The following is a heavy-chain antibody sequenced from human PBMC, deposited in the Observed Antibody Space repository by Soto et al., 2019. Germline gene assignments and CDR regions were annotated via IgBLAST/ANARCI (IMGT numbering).Heavy chain of an antibody. CDR2: IYWDDDK. D-gene: IGHD3-10*01. Sequence: QITLKESGPTLVRPTQTLTLTCTFSGFSLSSSGVGVGWIRQPPGKAVEWLALIYWDDDKRYSPSLKSRLTLPKDTSKNQVVLTLTKLDTVDTATYYCARGGWTTYYSPFFDYWGQGTLVTVSS. CDR1: GFSLSSSGVG. J-gene: IGHJ4*02. CDR3: ARGGWTTYYSPFFDY. V-gene: IGHV2-5*02.